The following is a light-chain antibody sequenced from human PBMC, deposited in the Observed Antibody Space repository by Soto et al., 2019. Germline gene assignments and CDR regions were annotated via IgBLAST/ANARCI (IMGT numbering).Light chain of an antibody. CDR1: QRVSDY. CDR3: QQSYRTHPWT. V-gene: IGKV3-11*01. Sequence: EIVLTQSPATLSLSPGERATLSCRASQRVSDYLAWYQQKPAQAPRLVIYDASNRATGIPARFSGSGSGTDFTLTISSLEPEAFGTYFGQQSYRTHPWTFGQGTTVEIK. J-gene: IGKJ1*01. CDR2: DAS.